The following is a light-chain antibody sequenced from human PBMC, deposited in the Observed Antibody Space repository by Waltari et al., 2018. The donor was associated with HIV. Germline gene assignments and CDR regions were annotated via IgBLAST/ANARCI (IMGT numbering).Light chain of an antibody. CDR3: MQSLQTPST. CDR2: LGS. Sequence: IVMTQSPLSLPVSPGEPASISCRSPQSRGTRNGWKYLAWYLQKPGQSPKLLLYLGSYRASGVPDRFSGSGSGTDFTLKISRVEAEDVGVYYCMQSLQTPSTFGQGTKLEMK. CDR1: QSRGTRNGWKY. V-gene: IGKV2-28*01. J-gene: IGKJ2*02.